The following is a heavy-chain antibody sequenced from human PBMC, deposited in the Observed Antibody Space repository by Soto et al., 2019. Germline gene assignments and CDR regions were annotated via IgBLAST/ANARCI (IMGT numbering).Heavy chain of an antibody. Sequence: GGSLRLSCAASGLPFSGSPIRWVRQASGKGLEWVGRIRSKANTYATAYATSVKGRFTISRDDSKNTTYLQMNSLKTEDTAVYFCTRPGFGDFVDPYDYGIDVWGQGTTVTVSS. CDR3: TRPGFGDFVDPYDYGIDV. J-gene: IGHJ6*02. CDR1: GLPFSGSP. D-gene: IGHD2-2*01. V-gene: IGHV3-73*01. CDR2: IRSKANTYAT.